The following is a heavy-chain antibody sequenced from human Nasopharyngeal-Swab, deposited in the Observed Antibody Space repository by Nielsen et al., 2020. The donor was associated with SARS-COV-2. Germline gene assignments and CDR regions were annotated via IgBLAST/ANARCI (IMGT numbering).Heavy chain of an antibody. CDR3: AREEGAAAGTGGLDV. Sequence: GGSLRLSCEASGFTFSTYAFHWVRQAPGKGLEWVAVMSYDGGYKYYADFVKGRFTISRDNSKNTLYLEMNSLRAEDTAVYYCAREEGAAAGTGGLDVWGHGTTVTVSS. J-gene: IGHJ6*02. CDR2: MSYDGGYK. CDR1: GFTFSTYA. D-gene: IGHD6-13*01. V-gene: IGHV3-30-3*01.